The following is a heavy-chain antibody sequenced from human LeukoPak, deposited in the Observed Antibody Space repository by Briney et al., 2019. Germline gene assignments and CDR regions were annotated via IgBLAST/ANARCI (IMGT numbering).Heavy chain of an antibody. CDR2: INSDGSST. Sequence: GGSLRLSCAASGFTFSSYWMHWVRQAPGKGLVWVSRINSDGSSTSYADSVKGRFTISRDNAKNTLYLQMNSLRAEDTAVYYCARVKLDYDYVWGSCRYTGSDAFDIWGQGTMVTVSS. J-gene: IGHJ3*02. CDR1: GFTFSSYW. D-gene: IGHD3-16*02. V-gene: IGHV3-74*01. CDR3: ARVKLDYDYVWGSCRYTGSDAFDI.